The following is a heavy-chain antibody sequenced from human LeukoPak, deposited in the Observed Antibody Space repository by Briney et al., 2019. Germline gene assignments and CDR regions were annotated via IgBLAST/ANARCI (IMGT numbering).Heavy chain of an antibody. J-gene: IGHJ2*01. V-gene: IGHV4-61*02. CDR1: GGSLSSGSYY. CDR2: IYTSGST. D-gene: IGHD1-26*01. Sequence: SQTLSLTCTVSGGSLSSGSYYWSWIRQPAGKGLEWIGRIYTSGSTNYHPSLKSRVPISVDTSKNQFSLKLTSVTPADPAVYSWAGGGGSYHLYFDLWGRGTLVTVSS. CDR3: AGGGGSYHLYFDL.